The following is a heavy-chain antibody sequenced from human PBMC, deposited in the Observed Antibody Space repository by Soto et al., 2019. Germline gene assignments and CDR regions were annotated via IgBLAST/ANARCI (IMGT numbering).Heavy chain of an antibody. CDR3: ARAGTMGYYXDSSGYYLPPESDAFDI. CDR2: IIPIFGTA. Sequence: SVKVSCKASGGTFSSYAISWVRQAPGQGLEWMGGIIPIFGTANYAQKFQGRVTITADESTSTAYMELSSLRSEDTAVYYCARAGTMGYYXDSSGYYLPPESDAFDIWGQGTMVTVSS. D-gene: IGHD3-22*01. V-gene: IGHV1-69*13. J-gene: IGHJ3*02. CDR1: GGTFSSYA.